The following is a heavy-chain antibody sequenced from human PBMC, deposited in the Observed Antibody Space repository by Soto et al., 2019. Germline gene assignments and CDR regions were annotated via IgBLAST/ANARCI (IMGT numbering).Heavy chain of an antibody. J-gene: IGHJ4*02. V-gene: IGHV3-23*01. D-gene: IGHD1-26*01. Sequence: EVQLLESGGGLVQPGGSLRLSCAASGFTFSSYAMSWVRQAPGKGLEWVSAISGSGGSAYYADSVKGRFTISRDNSKNTLYLQMNSLRAEDTAVYYCAQVGAPERMGSFDYWGQGTLVTVSS. CDR3: AQVGAPERMGSFDY. CDR1: GFTFSSYA. CDR2: ISGSGGSA.